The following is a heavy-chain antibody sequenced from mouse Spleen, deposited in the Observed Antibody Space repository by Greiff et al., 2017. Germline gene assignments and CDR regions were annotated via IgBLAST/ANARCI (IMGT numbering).Heavy chain of an antibody. CDR2: ISYDGSN. CDR3: ARWDYGYDVPY. V-gene: IGHV3-6*01. Sequence: EVKLAESGPGLVKPSQSLSLTCSVTGYSITSGYYWNWIRQFPGNKLEWMGYISYDGSNNYNPSLKNRISITRDTSKNQFFLKLNSVTTEDTATYYCARWDYGYDVPYWGQGTLVTVSA. D-gene: IGHD2-2*01. CDR1: GYSITSGYY. J-gene: IGHJ3*01.